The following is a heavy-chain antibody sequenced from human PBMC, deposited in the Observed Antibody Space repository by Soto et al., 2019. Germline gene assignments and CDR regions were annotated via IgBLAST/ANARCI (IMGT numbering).Heavy chain of an antibody. Sequence: PGGSLRLSCAASGFTYSTYTMHWVRQAPGKGLEWVAVISYDGNNKFYADSVKDRFTISRDSTKQTLDLQMNSLRPDDTAMYYCARDMVRGMDVWGQGTTVTVSS. CDR2: ISYDGNNK. CDR1: GFTYSTYT. J-gene: IGHJ6*02. V-gene: IGHV3-30-3*01. D-gene: IGHD3-10*01. CDR3: ARDMVRGMDV.